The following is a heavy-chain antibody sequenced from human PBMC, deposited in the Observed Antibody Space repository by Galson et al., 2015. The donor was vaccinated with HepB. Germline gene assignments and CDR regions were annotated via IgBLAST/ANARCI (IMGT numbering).Heavy chain of an antibody. Sequence: SVKVSCKASGGTFSSYAISWVRQAPGQGLEWMGGIIPIFGTANYAQKFQGRVTITADESTSTAYMELSSLRSEDTAVYYCARDHSNGYRIYYFDYWGQGTLVTVSS. CDR2: IIPIFGTA. V-gene: IGHV1-69*13. CDR1: GGTFSSYA. D-gene: IGHD5-24*01. J-gene: IGHJ4*02. CDR3: ARDHSNGYRIYYFDY.